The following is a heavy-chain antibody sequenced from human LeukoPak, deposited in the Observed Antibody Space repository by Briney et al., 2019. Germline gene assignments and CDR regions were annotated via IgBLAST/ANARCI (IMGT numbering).Heavy chain of an antibody. Sequence: GESLKVSCKASGYTFTSYDINWVRQAPGQGLEWMGWMNPNSGNTGYAQKFQGRVTMTRNTSISTAYMDLSSLRSEDTAVYYCARGLGRTAMVTRGGVRFDYWGQGTLVTVSS. V-gene: IGHV1-8*01. J-gene: IGHJ4*02. CDR3: ARGLGRTAMVTRGGVRFDY. CDR1: GYTFTSYD. D-gene: IGHD5-18*01. CDR2: MNPNSGNT.